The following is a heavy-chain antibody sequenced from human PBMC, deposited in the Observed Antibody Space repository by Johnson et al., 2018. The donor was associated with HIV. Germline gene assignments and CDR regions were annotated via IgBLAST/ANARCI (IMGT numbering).Heavy chain of an antibody. CDR3: AKDCWQQLVLGGAFDI. V-gene: IGHV3-9*01. CDR1: GFTFDDYA. D-gene: IGHD6-13*01. J-gene: IGHJ3*02. Sequence: VQLVESGGGFVQPGRSLRLSCAASGFTFDDYAMHWVRQAPGKGLEWVSGISWNSGSIGYADSVKGRFTISRDNAKNSLYLQMNSLRTEDTALYYCAKDCWQQLVLGGAFDIWGQGTMVTVSS. CDR2: ISWNSGSI.